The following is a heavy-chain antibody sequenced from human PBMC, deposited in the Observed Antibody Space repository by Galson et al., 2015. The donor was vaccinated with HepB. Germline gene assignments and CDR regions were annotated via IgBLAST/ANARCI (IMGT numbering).Heavy chain of an antibody. CDR3: ARGRGDIVVVVAATPFYYYMDV. V-gene: IGHV1-69*13. D-gene: IGHD2-15*01. CDR2: IIPIFGTA. CDR1: GGTFSSYA. J-gene: IGHJ6*03. Sequence: SVKVSCKASGGTFSSYAISWVRQAPGQGLEWMGGIIPIFGTANYAQKFQGRVTITADESTSTAYMELSSLRSEDTAVYYCARGRGDIVVVVAATPFYYYMDVWGKGTTVTVSS.